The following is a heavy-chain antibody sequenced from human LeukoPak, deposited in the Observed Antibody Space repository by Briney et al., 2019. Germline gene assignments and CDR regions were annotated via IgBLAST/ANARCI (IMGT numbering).Heavy chain of an antibody. CDR2: IRHDGSNK. J-gene: IGHJ6*04. Sequence: GGTLRLTCAASGFTFSSYGMHWVRQAPGKGLEWVAFIRHDGSNKYYADSVKGRFTISRDNSKNSLYLQMNSLRAEDTAVYYCAELGITMIGGVLGKGATVTISS. V-gene: IGHV3-30*02. D-gene: IGHD3-10*02. CDR3: AELGITMIGGV. CDR1: GFTFSSYG.